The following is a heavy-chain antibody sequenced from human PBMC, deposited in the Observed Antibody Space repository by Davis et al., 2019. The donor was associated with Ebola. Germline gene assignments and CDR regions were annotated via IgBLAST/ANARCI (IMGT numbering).Heavy chain of an antibody. V-gene: IGHV1-2*04. CDR1: GYTFTGYY. Sequence: ASVKVSCKASGYTFTGYYMHWVRQAPGQGLEWMGWINPNSGGTNYAQKFQGWVTMTRDTSISTAYMELSSLRSEDTAVYYCARGYYDSSGYYYWFDPWGQGTLVTVSS. CDR3: ARGYYDSSGYYYWFDP. D-gene: IGHD3-22*01. J-gene: IGHJ5*02. CDR2: INPNSGGT.